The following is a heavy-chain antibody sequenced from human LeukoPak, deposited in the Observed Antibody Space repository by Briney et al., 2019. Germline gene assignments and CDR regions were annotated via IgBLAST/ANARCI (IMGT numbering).Heavy chain of an antibody. J-gene: IGHJ3*02. CDR1: GGSMRSHY. D-gene: IGHD2-2*01. V-gene: IGHV4-59*08. CDR2: IYYSGGT. Sequence: SGTLSLTCTVSGGSMRSHYWSWIRQPPGKGPEWIGYIYYSGGTNYNPSLKSRVTISADTSKNHFSLRLSSVTAADTAVYYCARNQLLSLDAFDIWGQGTMVTVSS. CDR3: ARNQLLSLDAFDI.